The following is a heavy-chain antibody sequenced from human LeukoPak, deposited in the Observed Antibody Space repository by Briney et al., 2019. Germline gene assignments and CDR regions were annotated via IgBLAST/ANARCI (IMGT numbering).Heavy chain of an antibody. CDR2: INQSGRT. CDR3: ATKYSVAVAANPPYFDY. Sequence: SETLSLTCGVYGGSFSGYYWSWIRQSPGRGLEWIGEINQSGRTNYNSSLKSRVTISVDTSKNQFSLKLSPVTAADTGVYYCATKYSVAVAANPPYFDYWGQGTLVTVSS. V-gene: IGHV4-34*01. J-gene: IGHJ4*02. CDR1: GGSFSGYY. D-gene: IGHD6-19*01.